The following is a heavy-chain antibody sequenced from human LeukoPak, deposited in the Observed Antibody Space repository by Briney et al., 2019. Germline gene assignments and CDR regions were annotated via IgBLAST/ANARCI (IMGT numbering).Heavy chain of an antibody. CDR1: GFTVCSNY. Sequence: PGGSLRLSCAASGFTVCSNYMSWARQAPGKGLEWVSSISSSSSYIYYADSVKGRFTISRDNAKNSLYLQMNSLRAEDTAVYYCARGGASVYWGQGTLVTVSS. J-gene: IGHJ4*02. D-gene: IGHD1-26*01. V-gene: IGHV3-21*01. CDR3: ARGGASVY. CDR2: ISSSSSYI.